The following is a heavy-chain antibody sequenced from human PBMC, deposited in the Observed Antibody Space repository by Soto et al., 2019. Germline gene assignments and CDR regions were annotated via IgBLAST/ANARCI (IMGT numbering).Heavy chain of an antibody. CDR1: GITFDNYA. J-gene: IGHJ4*02. CDR2: ISWNSGSI. CDR3: AKVRQEYCSGGSCYPLYFDY. D-gene: IGHD2-15*01. V-gene: IGHV3-9*01. Sequence: EVQLVESGGGLVQPGRSLRLSCAASGITFDNYAMHWVRQAPGKGLEWVSGISWNSGSIGYADSVKGRFTISRDNAKKSLYLQMNSLRAEDTALYYCAKVRQEYCSGGSCYPLYFDYWGQGTLVTVSS.